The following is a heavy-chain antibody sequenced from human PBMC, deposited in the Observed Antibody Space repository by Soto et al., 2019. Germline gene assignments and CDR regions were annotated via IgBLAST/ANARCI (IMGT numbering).Heavy chain of an antibody. Sequence: QVQLLESGGGVVQPGRSLRLSCAASGFIFSSYAMHWVRQAPGKGLEWVAVISHGGNEKYYADSVEGRFTISRDNSKNMVYLHMNGLRPEDTAVYYCAKVSSDRGYYYFAMDVWGQGTTVTVSS. CDR1: GFIFSSYA. D-gene: IGHD3-10*01. CDR3: AKVSSDRGYYYFAMDV. CDR2: ISHGGNEK. V-gene: IGHV3-30*18. J-gene: IGHJ6*02.